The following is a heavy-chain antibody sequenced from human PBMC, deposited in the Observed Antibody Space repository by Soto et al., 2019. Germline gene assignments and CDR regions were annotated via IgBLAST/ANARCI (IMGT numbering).Heavy chain of an antibody. CDR3: ARASVYARYNWNADIDDY. J-gene: IGHJ4*02. Sequence: QVQLVQSGAEVKKPGSSVKVSCKASGGTFSSYAISWVRQAPGQGLEWMGGIIPIFGTANYAQKFQGRVTITADESTSTAYMELSSLRSEDTAVYYCARASVYARYNWNADIDDYWGQGTLVTVSS. V-gene: IGHV1-69*01. CDR1: GGTFSSYA. D-gene: IGHD1-1*01. CDR2: IIPIFGTA.